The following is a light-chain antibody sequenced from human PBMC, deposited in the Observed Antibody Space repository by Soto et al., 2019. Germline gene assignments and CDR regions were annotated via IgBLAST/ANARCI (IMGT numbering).Light chain of an antibody. CDR1: QSVSSG. J-gene: IGKJ1*01. CDR3: QQYGSSGT. Sequence: EVLMTQSPTTLSVSPGEGVTLSCRASQSVSSGLAWYQQKPGQAPRLLIYGASNRATGIPDRFSGSGSGTDFTLTISRLEPEDFAVYYCQQYGSSGTFGQGTKVDIK. CDR2: GAS. V-gene: IGKV3-20*01.